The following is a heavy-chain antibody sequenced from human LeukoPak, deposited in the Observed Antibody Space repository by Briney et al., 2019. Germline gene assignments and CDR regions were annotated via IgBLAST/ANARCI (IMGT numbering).Heavy chain of an antibody. V-gene: IGHV4-34*01. Sequence: SETLSLTCAVYGGSFSGYYWSWIRQPPGRGLEWIGEINHSGSTNYNPSLKSRVTMSVDTSKNQFSLKLSSVTAADTAVYYCARSRYSSDSSGYYYYYYGMDVWGQGTAVTVSS. J-gene: IGHJ6*02. CDR1: GGSFSGYY. D-gene: IGHD3-22*01. CDR2: INHSGST. CDR3: ARSRYSSDSSGYYYYYYGMDV.